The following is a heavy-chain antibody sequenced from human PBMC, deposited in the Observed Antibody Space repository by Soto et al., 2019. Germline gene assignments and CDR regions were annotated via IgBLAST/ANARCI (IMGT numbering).Heavy chain of an antibody. CDR2: IYYSGST. J-gene: IGHJ5*02. D-gene: IGHD3-3*01. CDR1: GVSISSGGYY. V-gene: IGHV4-31*03. Sequence: SETLSLTCTVSGVSISSGGYYWSWIRQHPGKGLEWIGYIYYSGSTYYNPSLKSRVTISVDTSKNQFSLKLSSVTAADTAVYYCAREHDTTIFGVVIRYNWFDPWGQGTLVTVPQ. CDR3: AREHDTTIFGVVIRYNWFDP.